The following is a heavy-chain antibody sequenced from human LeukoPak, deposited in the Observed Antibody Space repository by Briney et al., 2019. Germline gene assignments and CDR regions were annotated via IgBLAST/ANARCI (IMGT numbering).Heavy chain of an antibody. CDR3: ARPHSSSWYFDY. Sequence: SETLSLTCTVSGYSISSSYYWGWIRQPPGKGLEWIGSIYYSGSTYYNPSLKSRVTISVDTSKNQFSLKLSSVTAADTAVYYCARPHSSSWYFDYWGQGTLVTVSS. CDR1: GYSISSSYY. CDR2: IYYSGST. D-gene: IGHD6-13*01. V-gene: IGHV4-38-2*02. J-gene: IGHJ4*02.